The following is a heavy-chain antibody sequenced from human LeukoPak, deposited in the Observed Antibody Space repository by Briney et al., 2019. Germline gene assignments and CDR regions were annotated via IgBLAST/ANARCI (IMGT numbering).Heavy chain of an antibody. CDR3: ASGYSYGSGAFDI. Sequence: ASVKVSCKASGYTLTGYYMHWVRQAPGQGLEWMGWINPNSGGTNYAQKFQGRVTMTRDTSISTAYMELSRLRSDDTAVYYCASGYSYGSGAFDIWGQGTMVTVSS. CDR2: INPNSGGT. J-gene: IGHJ3*02. CDR1: GYTLTGYY. D-gene: IGHD5-18*01. V-gene: IGHV1-2*02.